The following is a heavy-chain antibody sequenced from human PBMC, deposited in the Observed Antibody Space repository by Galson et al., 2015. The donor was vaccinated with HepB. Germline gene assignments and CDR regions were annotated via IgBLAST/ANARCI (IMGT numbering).Heavy chain of an antibody. V-gene: IGHV3-11*05. CDR1: GFTFSDFY. J-gene: IGHJ4*02. CDR3: AREIPVARGYFDY. Sequence: SLRLSCAASGFTFSDFYMSWIRQAPGKGLEWVSYITSSSSYTNYADSVKGRFTISRDNAKNSLYLQMNSLRAEDTAVYYCAREIPVARGYFDYWGQGTLVTVSS. D-gene: IGHD6-19*01. CDR2: ITSSSSYT.